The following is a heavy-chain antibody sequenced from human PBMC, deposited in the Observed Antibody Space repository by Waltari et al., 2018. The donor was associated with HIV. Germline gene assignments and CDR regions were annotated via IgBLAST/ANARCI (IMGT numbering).Heavy chain of an antibody. CDR2: INAGNGNT. Sequence: QVQLVQSGSEVKKPGAPVKVSCKASGSTFPSYAMHWVRQAPGKRLEWMGWINAGNGNTKYSQKFQGRVTITRDTSASTAYMELSSLRSEDTAVYYCARYGPLGRWLQWVCAFDIWGQGTMVTVSS. J-gene: IGHJ3*02. CDR1: GSTFPSYA. D-gene: IGHD5-12*01. V-gene: IGHV1-3*01. CDR3: ARYGPLGRWLQWVCAFDI.